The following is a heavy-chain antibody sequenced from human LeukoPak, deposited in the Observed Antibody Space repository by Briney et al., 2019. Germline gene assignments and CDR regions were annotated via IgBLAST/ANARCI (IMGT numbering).Heavy chain of an antibody. CDR1: GFTFSSYA. CDR3: AKAPRSGYYTGNDY. Sequence: PGGSLRLSCAASGFTFSSYAMHWVRQAPGKGLEWVAVISYDGSNKYYADSVKGRFTISRDSSKNTLYLQMNSLRAEDTAVYYCAKAPRSGYYTGNDYWGQGTLVTVSS. J-gene: IGHJ4*02. D-gene: IGHD3-3*01. CDR2: ISYDGSNK. V-gene: IGHV3-30*04.